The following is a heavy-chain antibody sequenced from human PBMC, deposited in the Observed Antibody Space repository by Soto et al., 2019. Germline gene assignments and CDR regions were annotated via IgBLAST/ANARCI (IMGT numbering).Heavy chain of an antibody. D-gene: IGHD4-17*01. CDR1: AFTFSNAW. CDR3: TPYFMTTVTPYYYYYGMDV. CDR2: IKSKTDGGTT. V-gene: IGHV3-15*07. Sequence: GGSLRLSCAASAFTFSNAWMNWVRQAPGKGLEWVGRIKSKTDGGTTDYAAPVKGRFTISRDDSKNTLYLQMNSLKTEDTAVYYCTPYFMTTVTPYYYYYGMDVWGQGPRSPSP. J-gene: IGHJ6*02.